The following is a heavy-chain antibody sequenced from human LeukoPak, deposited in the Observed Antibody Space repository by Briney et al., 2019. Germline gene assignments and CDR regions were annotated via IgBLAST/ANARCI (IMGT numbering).Heavy chain of an antibody. D-gene: IGHD3-9*01. CDR2: ISGSGGST. CDR3: AKDSIPVLRYFDWLTDY. J-gene: IGHJ4*02. Sequence: PGGSLRLSCAASGFTFSSYWMSWVRQAPGKGLEWVSAISGSGGSTYYADSVKGRFTISRDNSKNTLYLQMNSLRAEDTAVYYCAKDSIPVLRYFDWLTDYWGQGTLVTVSS. V-gene: IGHV3-23*01. CDR1: GFTFSSYW.